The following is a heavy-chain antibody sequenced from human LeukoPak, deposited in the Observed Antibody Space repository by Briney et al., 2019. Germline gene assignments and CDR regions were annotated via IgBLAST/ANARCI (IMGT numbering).Heavy chain of an antibody. CDR1: GYTFTSYG. CDR2: ISAYNGNT. D-gene: IGHD2-2*01. CDR3: ARRNRYCSSTSCHFCDY. J-gene: IGHJ4*02. Sequence: ASVKVSCKASGYTFTSYGISWVRQAPGQGLEWMGWISAYNGNTNYAQKLQGRVTMTTDTSTSTAYMELRSLRSDDTAVYYCARRNRYCSSTSCHFCDYWGQGTLVTVSS. V-gene: IGHV1-18*01.